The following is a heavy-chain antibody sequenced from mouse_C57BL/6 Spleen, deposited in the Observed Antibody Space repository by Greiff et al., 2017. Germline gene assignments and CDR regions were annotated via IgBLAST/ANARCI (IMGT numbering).Heavy chain of an antibody. CDR3: ARREVSNYEGY. CDR1: GYTFTDYY. J-gene: IGHJ2*01. CDR2: IFPGSGST. V-gene: IGHV1-75*01. Sequence: QVQLKESGPELVKPGASVKISCKASGYTFTDYYINWVKQRPGQGLEWIGWIFPGSGSTYYNEKFQGKATLTVDKSSSTTYMLLSSLTSEDSAVYFCARREVSNYEGYWGQGTTLTVSS. D-gene: IGHD2-5*01.